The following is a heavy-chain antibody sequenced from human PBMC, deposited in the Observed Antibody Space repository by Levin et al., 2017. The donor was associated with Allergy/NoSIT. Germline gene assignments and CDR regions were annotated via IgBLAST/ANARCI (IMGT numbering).Heavy chain of an antibody. CDR3: ATVGYYYDSSVAFDI. CDR2: FDPEDGET. D-gene: IGHD3-22*01. Sequence: ASVKVSCKVSGYTLTELSMHWVRQAPGKGLEWMGGFDPEDGETIYAQKFQGRVTMTEDTSTDTAYMELSSLRSEDTAVYYCATVGYYYDSSVAFDIWGQGTMVTVSS. J-gene: IGHJ3*02. CDR1: GYTLTELS. V-gene: IGHV1-24*01.